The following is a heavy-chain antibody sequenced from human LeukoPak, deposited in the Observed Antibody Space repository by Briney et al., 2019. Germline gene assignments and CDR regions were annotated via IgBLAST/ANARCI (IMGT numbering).Heavy chain of an antibody. CDR3: ARDFYSSDYYAAFDI. D-gene: IGHD3-22*01. Sequence: GGSLRISCAASGFTLSYHYMDWVRQAPGKGMEWVSYISSSSSTIYYADSVKGRFTISRDNAKNSLCLQMNSLIAEDTAVYYCARDFYSSDYYAAFDIWGQGTMVTVSS. J-gene: IGHJ3*02. CDR2: ISSSSSTI. V-gene: IGHV3-48*04. CDR1: GFTLSYHY.